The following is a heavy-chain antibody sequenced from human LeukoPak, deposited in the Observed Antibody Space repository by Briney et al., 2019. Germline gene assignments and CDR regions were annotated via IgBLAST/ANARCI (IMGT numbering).Heavy chain of an antibody. CDR3: ARQLGYCSDGSCYFDY. J-gene: IGHJ4*02. CDR2: ISTSGDST. D-gene: IGHD2-15*01. Sequence: GGSLRLSRAASGFTFNNYAMSWVRQAPGRGLEWVSAISTSGDSTYSADSVMGRFTISRGNSKNTLHLQMNSLRPEDTAVYHCARQLGYCSDGSCYFDYWGQGTLVTVSS. V-gene: IGHV3-23*01. CDR1: GFTFNNYA.